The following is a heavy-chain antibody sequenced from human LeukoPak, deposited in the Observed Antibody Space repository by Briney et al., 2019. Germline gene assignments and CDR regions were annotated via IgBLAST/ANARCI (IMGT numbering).Heavy chain of an antibody. V-gene: IGHV3-23*01. CDR3: ARGQGAAAGTDPSDY. D-gene: IGHD6-13*01. CDR2: ISGSGDNT. J-gene: IGHJ4*02. CDR1: GFTFSGFA. Sequence: GGSLRLSCAASGFTFSGFAMSWVRRTPGKGLEWVSGISGSGDNTLYADSVKGRFTISRDNSKSTLYLEMNSLRAEDTAVYYCARGQGAAAGTDPSDYWGQGTLVTVFS.